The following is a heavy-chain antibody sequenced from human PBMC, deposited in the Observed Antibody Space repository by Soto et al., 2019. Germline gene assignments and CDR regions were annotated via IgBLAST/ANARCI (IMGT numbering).Heavy chain of an antibody. V-gene: IGHV4-31*03. CDR3: AREERSGSSDY. CDR1: GYSISSGGYY. J-gene: IGHJ4*02. Sequence: SSETLSLTCTVSGYSISSGGYYWSWIRQFPGRGLEWIGYIFYDGRTGYNPSLKSRISISVDSSKNQFSLRLSSVTAADTAVYFCAREERSGSSDYWGQGTLVTVSS. CDR2: IFYDGRT. D-gene: IGHD3-3*01.